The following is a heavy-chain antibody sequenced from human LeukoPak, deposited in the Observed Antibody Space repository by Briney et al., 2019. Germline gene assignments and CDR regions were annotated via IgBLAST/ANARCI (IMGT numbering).Heavy chain of an antibody. D-gene: IGHD4-17*01. J-gene: IGHJ4*02. CDR3: ARGRNYGDYGY. V-gene: IGHV4-59*01. CDR1: SGSISSYY. CDR2: IYYSGST. Sequence: SETLSLTCTVSSGSISSYYWSWIRQPPGKGLEWIGYIYYSGSTNYNPSLKSRVTISVDTSKNQFSLKLSSVTAADTAVYYCARGRNYGDYGYWGQGTLVTVSS.